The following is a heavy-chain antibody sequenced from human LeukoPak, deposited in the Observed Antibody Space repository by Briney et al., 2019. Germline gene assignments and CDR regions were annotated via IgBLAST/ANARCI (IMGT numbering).Heavy chain of an antibody. CDR1: GFTFSSYA. CDR2: ISYDGSNK. Sequence: GGSLRLSCAASGFTFSSYAMHWVRQAPGKGLEWVAVISYDGSNKYYADSVKGRFTISRDNFKNTLYLQMNSLRVEDTAVYYCARDIAARRFDYWGQGTLVTVSS. V-gene: IGHV3-30-3*01. CDR3: ARDIAARRFDY. J-gene: IGHJ4*02. D-gene: IGHD6-6*01.